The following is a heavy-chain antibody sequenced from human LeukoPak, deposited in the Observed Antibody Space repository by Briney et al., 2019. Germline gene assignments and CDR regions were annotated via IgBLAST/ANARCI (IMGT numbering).Heavy chain of an antibody. J-gene: IGHJ6*02. Sequence: GASVKVSCKASGYTFTSHGINWVRQAPGQGLEWMGWISPYNGNTKYLQKLQGRVTMTTDTSTTTAYMELRSLRSDHTAVYYCAADFWSAYTPGQYSVMDVWGQGTTVTVSS. V-gene: IGHV1-18*01. CDR1: GYTFTSHG. CDR2: ISPYNGNT. D-gene: IGHD3-3*01. CDR3: AADFWSAYTPGQYSVMDV.